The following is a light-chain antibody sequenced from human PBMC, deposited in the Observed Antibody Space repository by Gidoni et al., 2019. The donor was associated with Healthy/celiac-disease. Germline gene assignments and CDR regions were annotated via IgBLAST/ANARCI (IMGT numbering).Light chain of an antibody. V-gene: IGLV1-51*01. CDR1: RSNIGNNY. Sequence: QSVLTQPPSVSAAPGQKVTISCSGSRSNIGNNYVSWYQQLPGTAPKLLIYDNNKRPSGIPDRFSGSTSGTSATLGITGLQTGDEADYYCGTWDSSLSVVFGGGTKLTVL. CDR2: DNN. J-gene: IGLJ2*01. CDR3: GTWDSSLSVV.